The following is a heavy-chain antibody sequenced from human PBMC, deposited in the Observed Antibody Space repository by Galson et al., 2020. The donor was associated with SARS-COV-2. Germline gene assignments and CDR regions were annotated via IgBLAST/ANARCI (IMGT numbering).Heavy chain of an antibody. CDR1: GFIFSNSA. CDR2: ISPSGAHI. J-gene: IGHJ4*02. Sequence: GGSLRLSCPASGFIFSNSAMNWVRQTPEKELARISTISPSGAHICSPDSVKGRFTISRDNARNLVFLQMSSLRAEDTALYSCVRRIRRQFDFWGQGTLVTVSS. CDR3: VRRIRRQFDF. V-gene: IGHV3-48*03.